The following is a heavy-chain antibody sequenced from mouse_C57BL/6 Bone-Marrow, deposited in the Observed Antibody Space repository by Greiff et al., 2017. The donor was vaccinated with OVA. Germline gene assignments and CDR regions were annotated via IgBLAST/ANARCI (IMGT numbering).Heavy chain of an antibody. D-gene: IGHD2-4*01. CDR2: IYPGSGST. V-gene: IGHV1-55*01. Sequence: QVHVKQPGAELVKPGASVKMSCTASGYTFTSYWITWVKQRPGQGLEWIGDIYPGSGSTNYNEKFKGKATLTVDTSSSTAYMQLSSLTSEDSAVYYCARDDYDSWFAYWGQGTLVTVSA. J-gene: IGHJ3*01. CDR3: ARDDYDSWFAY. CDR1: GYTFTSYW.